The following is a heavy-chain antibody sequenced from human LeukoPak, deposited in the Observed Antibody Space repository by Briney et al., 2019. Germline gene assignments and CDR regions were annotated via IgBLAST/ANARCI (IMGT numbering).Heavy chain of an antibody. V-gene: IGHV3-30*02. CDR2: IRYDGSNK. D-gene: IGHD3-3*01. Sequence: AGGSLRLSCAASGFTFSSYGMHWVRRAPGKGLEWVAFIRYDGSNKYYADSVKGRFTISRDNSKNTLYLQMNSLRVEDTAVYYWAKDWSTIFDMDVWAKGTTVTVSS. CDR3: AKDWSTIFDMDV. J-gene: IGHJ6*03. CDR1: GFTFSSYG.